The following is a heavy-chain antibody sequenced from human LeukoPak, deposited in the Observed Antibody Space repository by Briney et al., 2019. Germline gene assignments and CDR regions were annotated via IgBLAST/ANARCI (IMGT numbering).Heavy chain of an antibody. V-gene: IGHV4-59*01. Sequence: SETLSLTCTVSGGSISSYFWSWIRQPPGKGLEWIGFIFYSGTTNYNPSLKSRVTISVDTSKNQFSLKLNSVTAADTAVYYCARDRITMVRGALRYYGMDVWGQGTTVTVSS. CDR1: GGSISSYF. J-gene: IGHJ6*02. CDR2: IFYSGTT. CDR3: ARDRITMVRGALRYYGMDV. D-gene: IGHD3-10*01.